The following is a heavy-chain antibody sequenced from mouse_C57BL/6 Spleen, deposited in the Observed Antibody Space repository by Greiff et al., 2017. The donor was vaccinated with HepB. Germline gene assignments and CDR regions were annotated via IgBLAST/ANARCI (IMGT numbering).Heavy chain of an antibody. V-gene: IGHV5-17*01. CDR3: ARGIRLYYFDY. J-gene: IGHJ2*01. CDR1: GFTFSDYG. Sequence: DVKLVESGGGLVKPGGSLKLSCAASGFTFSDYGMHWVRQAPEKGLEWVAYISSGSSTIYYADTVKGRFTISRDNAKNTLFLQMTSLRSEDTAMYYCARGIRLYYFDYWGQGTTLTVSS. D-gene: IGHD1-2*01. CDR2: ISSGSSTI.